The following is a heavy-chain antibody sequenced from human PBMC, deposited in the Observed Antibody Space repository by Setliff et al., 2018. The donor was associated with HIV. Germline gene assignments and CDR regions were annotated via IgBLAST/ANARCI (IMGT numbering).Heavy chain of an antibody. Sequence: GGSLRLSCAASGFTFSSYAIHWVRQAPGKGLEWVAVISNDGSNKYYADSVKGRISISRDNSKNTVYLQMNSLRVEDTAVYYCARDTDSEGYCSSSSCYSHMDVWGKGTTVTVSS. CDR2: ISNDGSNK. D-gene: IGHD2-2*02. CDR3: ARDTDSEGYCSSSSCYSHMDV. CDR1: GFTFSSYA. J-gene: IGHJ6*04. V-gene: IGHV3-30*04.